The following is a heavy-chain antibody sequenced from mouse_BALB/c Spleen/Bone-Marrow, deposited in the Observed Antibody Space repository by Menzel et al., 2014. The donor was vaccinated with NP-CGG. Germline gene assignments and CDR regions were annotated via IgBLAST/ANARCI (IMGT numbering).Heavy chain of an antibody. J-gene: IGHJ3*01. V-gene: IGHV5-12*02. CDR3: ARHNYDGTWFAY. CDR1: GFTFSDYY. Sequence: DVKLQESGGGLVQPGGSLKLSCATSGFTFSDYYMYWVRQTPEKRLEWVAYISNGGGSTYYPDTVKGRFAISRDNAKNTLYLQMSRLKSEDTAMYYCARHNYDGTWFAYWGQGTLVTVSA. CDR2: ISNGGGST. D-gene: IGHD2-4*01.